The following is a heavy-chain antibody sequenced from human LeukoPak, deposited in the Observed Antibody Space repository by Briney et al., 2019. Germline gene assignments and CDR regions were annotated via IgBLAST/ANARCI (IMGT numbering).Heavy chain of an antibody. J-gene: IGHJ6*02. Sequence: PGGSLRLSCAASGFTFSSYAMSWVRQAPGKGLEWVSAISGSGGSTYYADSVKGRFTISRDNSKNTLYLQMNSLRAEDTAVYYCAKGTSCYFYPCHYYYGMDVWGQGTTVTVSS. V-gene: IGHV3-23*01. CDR3: AKGTSCYFYPCHYYYGMDV. CDR2: ISGSGGST. D-gene: IGHD2-2*01. CDR1: GFTFSSYA.